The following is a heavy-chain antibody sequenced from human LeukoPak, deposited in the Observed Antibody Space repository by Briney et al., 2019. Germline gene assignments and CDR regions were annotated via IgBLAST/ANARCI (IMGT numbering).Heavy chain of an antibody. J-gene: IGHJ4*02. D-gene: IGHD2-2*01. CDR3: ARGDVVVPAAIYFDY. V-gene: IGHV1-8*01. CDR2: MNPNSGNT. Sequence: GASVKVSCKASGYTFTSYDINWVRQATGQGPEWMGWMNPNSGNTGYAQKFQGRVTMTRNTSISTAYMELSSLRSEDTAVYYCARGDVVVPAAIYFDYWGQGTLVTVSS. CDR1: GYTFTSYD.